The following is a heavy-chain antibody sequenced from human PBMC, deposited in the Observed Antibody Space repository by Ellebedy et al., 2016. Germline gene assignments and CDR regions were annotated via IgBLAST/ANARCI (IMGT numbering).Heavy chain of an antibody. V-gene: IGHV3-23*01. CDR3: TTERHSYYYGMDV. Sequence: GGSLRLXCAASGFTFSSYAMSWVRQAPGKGLEWVSTINTSGGSTYYADSVKGRFTISRDNAKTTLYLQMNSLQTEDTAVYYCTTERHSYYYGMDVWGRGTTVTVSS. CDR2: INTSGGST. J-gene: IGHJ6*02. CDR1: GFTFSSYA.